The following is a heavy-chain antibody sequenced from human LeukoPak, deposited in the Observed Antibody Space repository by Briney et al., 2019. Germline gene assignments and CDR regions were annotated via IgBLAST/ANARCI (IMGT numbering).Heavy chain of an antibody. CDR1: GGSISSSSYY. J-gene: IGHJ2*01. CDR2: IYYSGST. V-gene: IGHV4-39*07. Sequence: SETLSLTCTVSGGSISSSSYYWGWIRQPPGKGLEWIGSIYYSGSTYYNLSLKSRVTISVDTSKNQFSLKLSSVTAADPAVYYCARAKAEDDYVWGSYRYTPRYFDLWGRGTLVTVSS. CDR3: ARAKAEDDYVWGSYRYTPRYFDL. D-gene: IGHD3-16*02.